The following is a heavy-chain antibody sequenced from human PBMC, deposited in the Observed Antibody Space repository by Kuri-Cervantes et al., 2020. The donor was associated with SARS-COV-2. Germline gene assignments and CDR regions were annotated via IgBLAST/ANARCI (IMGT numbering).Heavy chain of an antibody. J-gene: IGHJ4*02. CDR2: ISYDGSNK. V-gene: IGHV3-30*03. D-gene: IGHD6-19*01. Sequence: LSLTCAASGFTLSNYGMHWVRQAPGKGLEWGALISYDGSNKYYVDSVKGRFTISRDNSKNTPYLRMNSLRAEDTAVYYCASAYSTDWYFGDYWGQGTLVTVSS. CDR1: GFTLSNYG. CDR3: ASAYSTDWYFGDY.